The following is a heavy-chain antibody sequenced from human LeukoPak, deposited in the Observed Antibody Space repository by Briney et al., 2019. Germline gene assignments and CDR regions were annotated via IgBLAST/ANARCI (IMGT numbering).Heavy chain of an antibody. V-gene: IGHV4-38-2*02. CDR2: IYNSGST. Sequence: SETLSLTCTVSGYSISSGNYWGWIGQPPGKGLEWFGSIYNSGSTYYNPTPKSRVSISVDTSKNQFSLKLSSVTAADTAVYYCARVYNWNSSGLGAPLDWGGGTLVTVSS. CDR1: GYSISSGNY. CDR3: ARVYNWNSSGLGAPLD. D-gene: IGHD1-7*01. J-gene: IGHJ4*02.